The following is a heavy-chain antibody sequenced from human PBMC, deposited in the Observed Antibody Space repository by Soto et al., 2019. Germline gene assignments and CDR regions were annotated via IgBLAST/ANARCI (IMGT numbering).Heavy chain of an antibody. CDR2: VSGNGAVT. CDR1: GFTFGNYA. D-gene: IGHD2-2*01. CDR3: AKVPASLKTFDY. V-gene: IGHV3-23*01. J-gene: IGHJ4*02. Sequence: EVQLLDSGGGLAQPGGSLRLSCAASGFTFGNYAMNWVRQAPGKGLEWVSPVSGNGAVTYYADSVKGRFTISRDNSRSTLYLQMNNLRAEDTAIYFCAKVPASLKTFDYWGQGTLVTVSS.